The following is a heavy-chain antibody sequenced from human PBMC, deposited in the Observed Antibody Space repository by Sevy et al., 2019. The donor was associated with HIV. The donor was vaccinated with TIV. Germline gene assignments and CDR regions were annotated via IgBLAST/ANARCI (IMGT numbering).Heavy chain of an antibody. CDR2: IYSGGST. Sequence: GGSLRLSCAASGFTVSSNYMSLVRQAPGKGLEWVSVIYSGGSTYYADSVKGRFTISRDNSKNTLYLQMNSLRAEDTAVYYCARGWGDRSGYYPLDYWGQGTLVTVSS. CDR1: GFTVSSNY. CDR3: ARGWGDRSGYYPLDY. J-gene: IGHJ4*02. V-gene: IGHV3-66*01. D-gene: IGHD3-22*01.